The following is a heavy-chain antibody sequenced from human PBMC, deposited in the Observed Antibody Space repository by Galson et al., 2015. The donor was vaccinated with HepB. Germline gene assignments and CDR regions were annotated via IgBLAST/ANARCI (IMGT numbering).Heavy chain of an antibody. CDR1: GFTFSSYS. CDR2: ISNSNYYI. D-gene: IGHD3-10*01. J-gene: IGHJ3*02. V-gene: IGHV3-21*01. CDR3: ARVRWFGRNYDAFDI. Sequence: SLRLSCAASGFTFSSYSMNWVRQAPGKGLEWVSSISNSNYYIYYADSVRGRFTISRDNAKNSLYLQMNSLRAEDTAVYYCARVRWFGRNYDAFDIWGQGTMVTVSS.